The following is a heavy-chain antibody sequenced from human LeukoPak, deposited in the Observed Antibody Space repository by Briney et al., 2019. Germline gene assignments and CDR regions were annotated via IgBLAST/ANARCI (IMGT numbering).Heavy chain of an antibody. J-gene: IGHJ6*02. V-gene: IGHV3-7*01. CDR3: ARRPAVGGREYYYGMDV. Sequence: WGSLRLSCAASGFTFSSYWMSWVRQAPGKGLEWVANIKQDGSEKYYVDSVKGRFTISRDNAKNSLYLQMNSLRAEDTAVYYCARRPAVGGREYYYGMDVWGQGTTVTVSS. CDR1: GFTFSSYW. CDR2: IKQDGSEK. D-gene: IGHD3-16*01.